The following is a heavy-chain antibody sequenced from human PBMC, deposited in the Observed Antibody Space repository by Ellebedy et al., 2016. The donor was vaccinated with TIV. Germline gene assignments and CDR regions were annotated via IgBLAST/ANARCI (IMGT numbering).Heavy chain of an antibody. CDR1: GGSISSYY. D-gene: IGHD3-22*01. Sequence: SETLSLTCTVSGGSISSYYWGWIRQPAGKGLEWIGRIYTSGSTNYNPSLKSRVTMSVDTSKNQFSLKLSSVTAADTAVYYCAGGAYSSGYGVDYWGQGTLVTVSS. CDR3: AGGAYSSGYGVDY. CDR2: IYTSGST. V-gene: IGHV4-4*07. J-gene: IGHJ4*02.